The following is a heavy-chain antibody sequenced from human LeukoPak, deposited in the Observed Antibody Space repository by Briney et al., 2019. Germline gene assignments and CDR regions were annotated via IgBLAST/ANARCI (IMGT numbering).Heavy chain of an antibody. CDR2: ISGSGGST. V-gene: IGHV3-23*01. CDR1: GFTFSSYA. CDR3: AKSRVGYVALDY. D-gene: IGHD5-12*01. J-gene: IGHJ4*02. Sequence: GGSLRLSCAASGFTFSSYAMSWVRQAPGKGLEWVSAISGSGGSTYYADSVKGRFTISRDNSKNTLYLQMNSLRAEDTAVYCCAKSRVGYVALDYWGQGTLVTVSS.